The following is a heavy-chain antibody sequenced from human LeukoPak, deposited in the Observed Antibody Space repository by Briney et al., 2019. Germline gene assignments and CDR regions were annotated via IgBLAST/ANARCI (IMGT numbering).Heavy chain of an antibody. CDR1: GGTFSSYA. CDR2: IIPIFGTA. V-gene: IGHV1-69*06. J-gene: IGHJ4*02. CDR3: AREEWNLQYSGYDWTYYFDY. Sequence: SVKVSCKASGGTFSSYAISWVRQAPGQGLEWMEGIIPIFGTANYAQKFQGRITITADKSTSTAYMELSSLRSEDTAVYYCAREEWNLQYSGYDWTYYFDYWGQGTLVTVSS. D-gene: IGHD5-12*01.